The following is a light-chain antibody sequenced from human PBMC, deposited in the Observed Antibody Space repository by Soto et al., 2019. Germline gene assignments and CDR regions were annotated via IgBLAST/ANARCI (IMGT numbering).Light chain of an antibody. CDR2: WAS. Sequence: DIVMTQSPDSLAVSLGERATINCKSSQSVLYSSNNKNYLAWYQQKPGQPPKLLIYWASTRESGVTDLFSGSGSGTDFTLTSSSLQSEDVAVYCCQQYYSTPPYTFGQGTKLEIK. J-gene: IGKJ2*01. V-gene: IGKV4-1*01. CDR1: QSVLYSSNNKNY. CDR3: QQYYSTPPYT.